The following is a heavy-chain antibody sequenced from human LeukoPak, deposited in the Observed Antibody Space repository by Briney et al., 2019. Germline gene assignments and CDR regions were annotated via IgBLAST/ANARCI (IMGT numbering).Heavy chain of an antibody. J-gene: IGHJ4*02. Sequence: PGGSLRLSCAASGFTFSSYAMHWVRQAPGKGLEWVAVISYDGSNKYYADSVKGRLTISRDNAENSLYLQTNSLRAEDTAVYYCARLNYSTRGVPGWDYWGQGTLVTVSS. V-gene: IGHV3-30-3*01. CDR3: ARLNYSTRGVPGWDY. D-gene: IGHD6-13*01. CDR2: ISYDGSNK. CDR1: GFTFSSYA.